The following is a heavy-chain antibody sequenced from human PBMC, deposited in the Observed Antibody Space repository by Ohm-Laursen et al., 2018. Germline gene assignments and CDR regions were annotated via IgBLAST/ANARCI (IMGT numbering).Heavy chain of an antibody. CDR2: IRSKAYGGTT. J-gene: IGHJ6*02. D-gene: IGHD6-13*01. CDR1: GFTFGDYA. Sequence: RSLRLSCAASGFTFGDYAMSWVRQAPGKGLEWVGFIRSKAYGGTTEYAASVKGRFTISRDDSKSIAYLQMNSLKTEDTAVYYCTRYSASYGMDVWGQGTTVTVSS. V-gene: IGHV3-49*04. CDR3: TRYSASYGMDV.